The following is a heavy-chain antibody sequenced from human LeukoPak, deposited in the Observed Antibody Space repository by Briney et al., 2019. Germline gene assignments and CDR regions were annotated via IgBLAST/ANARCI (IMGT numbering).Heavy chain of an antibody. Sequence: PSETLSLTCTVSGGSITSYYWSWIRQPPGKGLEWIGYIYTSGSTNYNPSLKSRVTMSVDTSKNQFSLKLSSVTAADTAAYYCARLGYCSGGSCYYYYYMDVWGKGTTVTVSS. CDR1: GGSITSYY. V-gene: IGHV4-4*08. D-gene: IGHD2-15*01. J-gene: IGHJ6*03. CDR2: IYTSGST. CDR3: ARLGYCSGGSCYYYYYMDV.